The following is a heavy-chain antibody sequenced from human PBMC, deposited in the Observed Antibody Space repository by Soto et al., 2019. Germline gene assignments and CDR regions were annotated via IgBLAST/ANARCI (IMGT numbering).Heavy chain of an antibody. CDR1: GYTLTELS. J-gene: IGHJ2*01. CDR3: ATVRSTMIVVVITTQKPHWYFDL. V-gene: IGHV1-24*01. CDR2: FDPEDGET. D-gene: IGHD3-22*01. Sequence: ASVKVSCKVSGYTLTELSMHWVRQAPGKGLEWMGGFDPEDGETIYAQKFQGRVTMTEDTSTDTAYMELSSLRSEDTAVYYCATVRSTMIVVVITTQKPHWYFDLWGRRTPVTGSS.